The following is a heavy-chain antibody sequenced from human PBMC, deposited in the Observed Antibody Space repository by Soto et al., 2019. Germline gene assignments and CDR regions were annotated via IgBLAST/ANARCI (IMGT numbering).Heavy chain of an antibody. D-gene: IGHD6-13*01. V-gene: IGHV3-23*01. CDR1: GFTFSSYA. Sequence: PGGSLRLSCAASGFTFSSYAMSWVRQAPGKGLEWASAISGSGGSTYYADSVKGRFTISRDNSKNTLYLQMNSLRAEDTAVYYCAKKTAAGTPNYGMDVWGQGTTVTVSS. CDR3: AKKTAAGTPNYGMDV. CDR2: ISGSGGST. J-gene: IGHJ6*02.